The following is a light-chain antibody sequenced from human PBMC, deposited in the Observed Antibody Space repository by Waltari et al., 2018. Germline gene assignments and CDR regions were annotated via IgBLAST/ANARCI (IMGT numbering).Light chain of an antibody. CDR1: QSFSSNY. Sequence: EIVLTQSPGTLSLSPGERATLSCRASQSFSSNYLAWYQQKPGQAPRLLINGASTRATGIPDRFSGSGSGTDFTLTISRLEPEDFVVYYCQQYGSSPVTFGQGTRVEI. V-gene: IGKV3-20*01. CDR2: GAS. CDR3: QQYGSSPVT. J-gene: IGKJ5*01.